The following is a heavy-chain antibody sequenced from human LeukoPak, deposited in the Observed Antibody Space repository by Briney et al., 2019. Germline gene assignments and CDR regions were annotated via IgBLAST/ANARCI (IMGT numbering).Heavy chain of an antibody. D-gene: IGHD3-22*01. CDR2: INHSGST. CDR3: ARGVHRYYYDSSGYYSTISRFDY. Sequence: SETLSLTCAVYGGSFSGYYWRWIRQPPGKGLDWIGEINHSGSTNYNPSLKSRVTISVDTSKNQFSLKLSSVTAADTAVYYCARGVHRYYYDSSGYYSTISRFDYRGQGTLVTVSS. J-gene: IGHJ4*02. V-gene: IGHV4-34*01. CDR1: GGSFSGYY.